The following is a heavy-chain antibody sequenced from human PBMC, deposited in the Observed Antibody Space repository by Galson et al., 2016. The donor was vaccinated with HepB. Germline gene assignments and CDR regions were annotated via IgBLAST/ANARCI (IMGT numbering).Heavy chain of an antibody. V-gene: IGHV3-33*01. J-gene: IGHJ4*02. D-gene: IGHD1-1*01. CDR1: GFTFDIYI. CDR2: MYYDGSKI. Sequence: SLRLSCAASGFTFDIYIMHWIRQAPGKGLEWLAVMYYDGSKINYADSVKGRFTISRDNSNNTLYLQLNSLRPEDTAVYFCARGRTTHGPMHYFDSWGQGTLVTVSS. CDR3: ARGRTTHGPMHYFDS.